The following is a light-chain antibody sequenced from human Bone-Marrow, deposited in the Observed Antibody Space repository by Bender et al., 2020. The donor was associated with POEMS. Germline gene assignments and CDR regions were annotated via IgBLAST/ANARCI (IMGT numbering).Light chain of an antibody. CDR2: KDS. Sequence: SYELTQSPSMSVSPGQTARITCSGDALPKQFAFWYQQKPGQAPVLVIRKDSARPSGIPERFSGSNSGNTATLTISGTQTMDDADYYCQAWDSSTAVFGGGTKLTVL. CDR1: ALPKQF. V-gene: IGLV3-1*01. CDR3: QAWDSSTAV. J-gene: IGLJ2*01.